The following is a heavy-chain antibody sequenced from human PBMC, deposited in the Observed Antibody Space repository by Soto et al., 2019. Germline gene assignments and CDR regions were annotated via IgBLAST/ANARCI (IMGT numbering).Heavy chain of an antibody. Sequence: EVQLLESGGGLVQPGRSLRLSCAASGFTFSSYAMNWVRQAPGKGLEWVSAMSGTGGSTYYADSVKGRFTISRDNSKNTLYLKMTSLRVEDTAVFYCAKAGFSSVWSRSYFDFWGQGTLVTVSS. CDR2: MSGTGGST. D-gene: IGHD6-19*01. J-gene: IGHJ4*02. CDR3: AKAGFSSVWSRSYFDF. V-gene: IGHV3-23*01. CDR1: GFTFSSYA.